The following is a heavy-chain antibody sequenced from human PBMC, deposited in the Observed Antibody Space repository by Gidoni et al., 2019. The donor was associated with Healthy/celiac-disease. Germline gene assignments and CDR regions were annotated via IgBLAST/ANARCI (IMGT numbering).Heavy chain of an antibody. CDR1: GGPFSGYY. J-gene: IGHJ6*02. CDR2: SNHSGST. Sequence: QVQLQQWGAGLLKPSETLSLTCAVYGGPFSGYYWSWLRPPPGKGLEWIGESNHSGSTNYNPSLKSRVTISVDTSKNQFSLKLSSVTAADTAVYYCARGGPIRFLEWLLPNYYYYGMDVWGQGTTVTVSS. V-gene: IGHV4-34*01. CDR3: ARGGPIRFLEWLLPNYYYYGMDV. D-gene: IGHD3-3*01.